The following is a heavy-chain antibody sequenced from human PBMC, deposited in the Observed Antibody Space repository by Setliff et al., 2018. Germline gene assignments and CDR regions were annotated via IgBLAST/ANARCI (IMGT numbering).Heavy chain of an antibody. CDR3: ARLALTGYDTSGYYYALDYYYYMDV. J-gene: IGHJ6*03. V-gene: IGHV3-21*01. CDR2: MSSSSSYI. Sequence: PGGSLRLSCAASGFNFRTYTMNWVRQAPGKGLEWVSYMSSSSSYIYYADSVKGRFTISRDNAKNTLYLQMNSLRAEDTAVYFCARLALTGYDTSGYYYALDYYYYMDVWGKGTTVTVSS. CDR1: GFNFRTYT. D-gene: IGHD3-22*01.